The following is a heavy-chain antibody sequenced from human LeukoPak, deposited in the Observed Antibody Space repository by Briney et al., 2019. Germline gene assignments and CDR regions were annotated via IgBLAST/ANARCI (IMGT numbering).Heavy chain of an antibody. CDR1: GGSISSYY. J-gene: IGHJ4*02. CDR2: IYYRETA. V-gene: IGHV4-59*01. Sequence: SETLSLTCTVSGGSISSYYWSWIRQPPGKGLEWIGYIYYRETANYNPSLKSRVTISVDTSKNQFSLKLSSVTAADTAVYYCARAGVYYASGSYLGYWGQGTLVTVSS. CDR3: ARAGVYYASGSYLGY. D-gene: IGHD3-10*01.